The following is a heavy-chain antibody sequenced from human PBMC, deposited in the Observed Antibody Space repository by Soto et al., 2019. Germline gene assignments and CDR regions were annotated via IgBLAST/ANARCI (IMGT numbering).Heavy chain of an antibody. V-gene: IGHV1-69*12. J-gene: IGHJ6*02. Sequence: QVQLVQSGAEVKKPGSSVKVSCKASGGTFSSYAISWVRQAPGQGLEWMGGIIPIFGTANYAQKFQGRVTITADESTSTAYMELSSLRSQDTAVYYCANLYGDYGYAYYDGMDVWGQGTTVTVSS. D-gene: IGHD4-17*01. CDR2: IIPIFGTA. CDR3: ANLYGDYGYAYYDGMDV. CDR1: GGTFSSYA.